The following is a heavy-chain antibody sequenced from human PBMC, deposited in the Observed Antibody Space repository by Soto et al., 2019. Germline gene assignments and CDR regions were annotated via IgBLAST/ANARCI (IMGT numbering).Heavy chain of an antibody. D-gene: IGHD4-17*01. Sequence: GGSLRLSCAASGFTFSNAWMSWVRQAPGKGLEWVGRIKSKTDGGTTDYAAHVKGRFTISRDDTKNTLYLQMNSLKTEDTAVYYCTTDLRPRDYGDYWYFDLWGRGTLVTVSS. V-gene: IGHV3-15*01. CDR2: IKSKTDGGTT. CDR1: GFTFSNAW. J-gene: IGHJ2*01. CDR3: TTDLRPRDYGDYWYFDL.